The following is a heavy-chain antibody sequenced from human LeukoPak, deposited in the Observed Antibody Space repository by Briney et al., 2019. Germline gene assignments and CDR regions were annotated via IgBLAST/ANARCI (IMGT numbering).Heavy chain of an antibody. D-gene: IGHD2-2*01. J-gene: IGHJ6*02. CDR2: INPNSGGT. V-gene: IGHV1-2*02. CDR1: GYTFTGYY. Sequence: ASVKVSCKASGYTFTGYYMHWVRQASGQGLEWMGWINPNSGGTNYAQKFQGRVTMTRDTSISTAYMELSRLRSDDTAVYYCARDPAYCSSTSCYSDGMDVWGQGTTVTVSS. CDR3: ARDPAYCSSTSCYSDGMDV.